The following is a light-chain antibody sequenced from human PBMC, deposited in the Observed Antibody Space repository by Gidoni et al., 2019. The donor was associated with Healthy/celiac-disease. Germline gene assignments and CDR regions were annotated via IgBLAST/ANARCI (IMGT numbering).Light chain of an antibody. Sequence: QSVLTQPPSVSGAPGQRVTISCTGCSSNIGAGYDVHWYQQLPGTAPKLLIHGNSNRPSGVPDRFSGSKSGTSASLAITGLQAEDEADYYCQSYDSSLSGVVFGGGTKLTVL. CDR2: GNS. CDR3: QSYDSSLSGVV. CDR1: SSNIGAGYD. V-gene: IGLV1-40*01. J-gene: IGLJ2*01.